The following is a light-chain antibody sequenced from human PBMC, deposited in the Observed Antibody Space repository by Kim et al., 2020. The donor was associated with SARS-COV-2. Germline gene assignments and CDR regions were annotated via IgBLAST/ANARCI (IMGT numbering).Light chain of an antibody. J-gene: IGLJ1*01. CDR1: TSDVGGYNY. CDR2: DVS. Sequence: QYALTQPASVSGSPGQSITISCTGTTSDVGGYNYVSWYQQHPGKAPRLMIFDVSQRPSGVSDRFSGSKSGNTASLTISGLQTEDEADYYCASYTSSNTYVFGTVTKVTVL. CDR3: ASYTSSNTYV. V-gene: IGLV2-14*03.